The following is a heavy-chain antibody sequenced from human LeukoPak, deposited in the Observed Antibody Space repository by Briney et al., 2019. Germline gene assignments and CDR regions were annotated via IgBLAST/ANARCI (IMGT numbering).Heavy chain of an antibody. CDR3: ARQPTSSGRRSFYYYYMDV. CDR2: IYYSGST. V-gene: IGHV4-59*08. D-gene: IGHD2-15*01. Sequence: SETLSPTCTVSGGSISSYYWSWIRQPPGKGLEWIGYIYYSGSTNYNPSLKSRVTISVDTSKNQVSLKVSSVTAADTAVYYCARQPTSSGRRSFYYYYMDVWGKGTTVTVSS. CDR1: GGSISSYY. J-gene: IGHJ6*03.